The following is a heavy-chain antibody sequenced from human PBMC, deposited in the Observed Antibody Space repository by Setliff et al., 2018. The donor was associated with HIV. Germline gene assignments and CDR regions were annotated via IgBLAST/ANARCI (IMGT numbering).Heavy chain of an antibody. D-gene: IGHD3-10*01. J-gene: IGHJ5*02. CDR3: ARRIDNSGSFPDKNWFDT. CDR2: IYYSGST. CDR1: GGSISSNY. Sequence: SETLSLTCTVSGGSISSNYWSWMRQPPGKGLEWIGHIYYSGSTNYNPSLKSRVTISLDTSKNQFSLKLTSVTAADTAVYYCARRIDNSGSFPDKNWFDTWGQGSLVTVSS. V-gene: IGHV4-59*08.